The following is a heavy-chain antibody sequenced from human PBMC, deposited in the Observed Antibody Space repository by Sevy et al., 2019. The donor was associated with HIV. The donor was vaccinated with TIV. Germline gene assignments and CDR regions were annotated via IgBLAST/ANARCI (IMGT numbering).Heavy chain of an antibody. CDR2: IYWDDDK. J-gene: IGHJ4*02. CDR3: AHRKLTWAGREPFDY. Sequence: SGPTLVKPTQTLTLTCTFSGFSLSTSGVGVGWIRQPPGKALEWLALIYWDDDKRYSPSLKSRLTITKDTSKNQVVLTMTNMDPVETATYYCAHRKLTWAGREPFDYWGQGTLVTVSS. D-gene: IGHD1-26*01. V-gene: IGHV2-5*02. CDR1: GFSLSTSGVG.